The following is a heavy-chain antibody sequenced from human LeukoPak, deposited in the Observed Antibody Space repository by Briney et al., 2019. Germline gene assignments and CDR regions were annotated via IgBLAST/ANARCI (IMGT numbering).Heavy chain of an antibody. Sequence: SETLSLTCTVSRGSITDNYWSWIRQPPGKGPEWIGYGYYSGGGTNYNPSLKSRVTMSVDTSKNHFSLKLRSVTAADTAVYYCARGNSSGWYGGFDYWGQGILVTVSS. V-gene: IGHV4-59*01. J-gene: IGHJ4*02. CDR3: ARGNSSGWYGGFDY. CDR2: GYYSGGGT. CDR1: RGSITDNY. D-gene: IGHD6-19*01.